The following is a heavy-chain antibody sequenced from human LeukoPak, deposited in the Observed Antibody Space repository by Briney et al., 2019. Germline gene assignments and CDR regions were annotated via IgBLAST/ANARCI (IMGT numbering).Heavy chain of an antibody. CDR2: ISHDGSKT. CDR1: GFTFNEYG. Sequence: PGRSLTLSCAVSGFTFNEYGMHWVRQAPGKGLEGVAAISHDGSKTYSGDSVKGRFTISRDNSKNTLFLEMNSLRPEDTAMYYCAKDAGQWQNWNWFAPWGQGTLVIVSS. CDR3: AKDAGQWQNWNWFAP. J-gene: IGHJ5*02. V-gene: IGHV3-30*18. D-gene: IGHD6-19*01.